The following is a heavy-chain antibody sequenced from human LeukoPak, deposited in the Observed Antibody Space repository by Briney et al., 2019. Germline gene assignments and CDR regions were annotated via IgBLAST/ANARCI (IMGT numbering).Heavy chain of an antibody. CDR1: GYSFPNYW. CDR2: IYPGDSDT. CDR3: ARSRAEKVPVWGSYRHHDAFDL. V-gene: IGHV5-51*01. J-gene: IGHJ3*01. Sequence: GESLKISCKGSGYSFPNYWIGWVRQMPGKGLEWMGIIYPGDSDTTYKPSFQGHITVSADMSISTACLQWSSLKASDTAMYYCARSRAEKVPVWGSYRHHDAFDLWGQGTRVTVSS. D-gene: IGHD3-16*02.